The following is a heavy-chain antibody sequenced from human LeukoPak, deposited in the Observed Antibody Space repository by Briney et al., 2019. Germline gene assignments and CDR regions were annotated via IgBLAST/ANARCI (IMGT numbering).Heavy chain of an antibody. Sequence: ASVKVSCKASGYTFTSYDINWVQQATGQGLEWMGWINPNSGGTNYAQKFQGRVTMTRDTSISTAYMELSRLRSDDTAVYYCARRGIAAAGIDYWGQGTLVTVSS. CDR1: GYTFTSYD. D-gene: IGHD6-13*01. CDR2: INPNSGGT. CDR3: ARRGIAAAGIDY. J-gene: IGHJ4*02. V-gene: IGHV1-2*02.